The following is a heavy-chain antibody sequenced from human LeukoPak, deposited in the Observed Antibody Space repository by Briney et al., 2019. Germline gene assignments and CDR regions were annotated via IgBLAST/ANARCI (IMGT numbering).Heavy chain of an antibody. CDR1: GFTFSSYA. J-gene: IGHJ4*02. D-gene: IGHD4-23*01. V-gene: IGHV3-64*01. CDR3: ARLFYGGNSGDY. Sequence: GGSLRLSCAASGFTFSSYAMHWVRQAPGKGLEYVSAISSNGGSTYYANSVKGRFTISRDNSKNTLYLQMGSLRAEDMAVYYCARLFYGGNSGDYWGQGTLVTVSS. CDR2: ISSNGGST.